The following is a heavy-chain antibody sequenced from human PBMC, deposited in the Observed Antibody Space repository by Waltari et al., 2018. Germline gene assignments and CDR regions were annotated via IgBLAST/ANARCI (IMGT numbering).Heavy chain of an antibody. V-gene: IGHV4-59*01. CDR1: GGSISSYY. CDR2: IYYSGIT. D-gene: IGHD2-21*01. Sequence: QVQLQESGPGLVKPSETLSLTCTVSGGSISSYYWSWIRQPPGTGLEWIGYIYYSGITNSNPSLKSRVTRSVDTSKNQFSLKLSSVTAADTAVYYCARAGYCGGDCYDYWGQGTLVTVSS. CDR3: ARAGYCGGDCYDY. J-gene: IGHJ4*02.